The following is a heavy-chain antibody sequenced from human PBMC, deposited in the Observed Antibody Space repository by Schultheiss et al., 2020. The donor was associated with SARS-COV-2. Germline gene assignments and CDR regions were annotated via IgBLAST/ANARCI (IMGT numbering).Heavy chain of an antibody. Sequence: GGSLRLSCAASGFTFSSYGMHWVRQAPGKGLEWVAVISYDGSNKYYADSVKGRFTISRDNAKNSLFLQMNSLRAEDTAVYYCARDYTSPMEGDYWGQGTLVTVAS. CDR2: ISYDGSNK. V-gene: IGHV3-30*12. J-gene: IGHJ4*02. CDR3: ARDYTSPMEGDY. CDR1: GFTFSSYG. D-gene: IGHD2-2*01.